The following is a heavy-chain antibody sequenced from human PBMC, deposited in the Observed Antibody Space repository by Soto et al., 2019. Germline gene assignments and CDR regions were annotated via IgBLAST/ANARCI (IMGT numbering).Heavy chain of an antibody. V-gene: IGHV1-69*13. CDR1: GGTFSSYA. D-gene: IGHD3-3*01. J-gene: IGHJ4*02. CDR3: ARVGFPFDFWSGYWFDY. Sequence: ASVKVSCKASGGTFSSYAISWVRQAPGQGLEWMGGIIPIFGTANYAQKFQGRVTITADESTSTAYMELSSLRSEDTAVYYCARVGFPFDFWSGYWFDYRGQGTLVTVSS. CDR2: IIPIFGTA.